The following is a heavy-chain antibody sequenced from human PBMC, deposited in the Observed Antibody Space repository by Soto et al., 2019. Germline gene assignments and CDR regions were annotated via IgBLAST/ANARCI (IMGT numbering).Heavy chain of an antibody. CDR2: IYKSATT. D-gene: IGHD7-27*01. CDR3: ARGGYVLTGGGFQNWFDS. J-gene: IGHJ5*01. Sequence: SETLSLTCSVSGDSISNLDYFWAWIRQPPGQALEYIGYIYKSATTYYNPSFESRVAISVDTSKSQFSLNVTSVTAADTAVYFCARGGYVLTGGGFQNWFDSWGQGALVTVSP. V-gene: IGHV4-30-4*01. CDR1: GDSISNLDYF.